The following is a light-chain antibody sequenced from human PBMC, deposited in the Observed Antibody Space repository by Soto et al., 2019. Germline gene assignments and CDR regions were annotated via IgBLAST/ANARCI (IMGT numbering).Light chain of an antibody. V-gene: IGKV1-33*01. CDR1: QDISNY. CDR3: QQYDNLPLT. J-gene: IGKJ4*01. Sequence: DIQMTQSPSSLSASVGDRVTITCQASQDISNYLNWYQQKPGKAPKLLIYDASYLETGVPSRFSESGSGTDFTFTISSLQPEDIATYYCQQYDNLPLTFGGGTKVEIK. CDR2: DAS.